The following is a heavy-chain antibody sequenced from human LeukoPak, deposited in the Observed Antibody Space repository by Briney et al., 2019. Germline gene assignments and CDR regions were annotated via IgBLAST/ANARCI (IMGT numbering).Heavy chain of an antibody. CDR2: IKQDGSEK. CDR3: ARAWTGYSYGDY. V-gene: IGHV3-7*01. J-gene: IGHJ4*02. Sequence: GGSLRLSCAASGFTFSSYWMSWVRQAPGKGLEWVAIIKQDGSEKYYVDSVKGRFTISRDNVKNSLYLQMNSLRAEDTAVYYCARAWTGYSYGDYWGQGTLVTVSS. D-gene: IGHD5-18*01. CDR1: GFTFSSYW.